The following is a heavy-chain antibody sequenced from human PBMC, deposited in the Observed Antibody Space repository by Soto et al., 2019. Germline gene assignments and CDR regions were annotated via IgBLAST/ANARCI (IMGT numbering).Heavy chain of an antibody. J-gene: IGHJ4*02. V-gene: IGHV4-39*01. D-gene: IGHD5-12*01. Sequence: QLQLQESGPGLVKPSETLSLTCTVSGGSISSSSYYWGWIRQPPGKGLEWIGSIYYSGSTYYNPSLKSRVTISVDTSKNQFSLKLSSVTAADTAVYYCARRTIVATYFDYWGQGTLVTVSS. CDR2: IYYSGST. CDR1: GGSISSSSYY. CDR3: ARRTIVATYFDY.